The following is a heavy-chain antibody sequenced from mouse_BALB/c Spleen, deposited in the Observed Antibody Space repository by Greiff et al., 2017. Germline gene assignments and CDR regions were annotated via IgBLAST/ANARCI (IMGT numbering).Heavy chain of an antibody. Sequence: VQLQQPGAELVKPGTSVKLSCKASGYNFTSYWINWVKLRPGQGLEWIGDIYPGSGSTNYNEKFKSKATLTVDTSSSTAYMQLSSLASEDSALYYCSRVITTGEDYAMDYWGQGTSVTVSS. J-gene: IGHJ4*01. CDR2: IYPGSGST. D-gene: IGHD2-4*01. CDR3: SRVITTGEDYAMDY. CDR1: GYNFTSYW. V-gene: IGHV1-55*01.